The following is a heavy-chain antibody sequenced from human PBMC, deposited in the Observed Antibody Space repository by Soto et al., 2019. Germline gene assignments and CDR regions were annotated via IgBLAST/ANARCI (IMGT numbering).Heavy chain of an antibody. CDR2: IYPGDSDT. J-gene: IGHJ4*02. V-gene: IGHV5-51*01. CDR3: ARQDYNYAYFDF. D-gene: IGHD5-18*01. Sequence: GETLKISCKGSGYSFTNYWIGWVRQMPGKGLEWMGIIYPGDSDTRYSPSFQGQVIISVDQSISTAYLQWSSLQASDTAMYYCARQDYNYAYFDFWGQGTLVTVSS. CDR1: GYSFTNYW.